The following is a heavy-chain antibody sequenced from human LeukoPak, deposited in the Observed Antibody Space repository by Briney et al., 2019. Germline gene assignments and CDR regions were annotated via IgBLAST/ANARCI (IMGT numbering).Heavy chain of an antibody. D-gene: IGHD2-21*02. J-gene: IGHJ6*02. V-gene: IGHV3-21*01. Sequence: GGSLRLSCAASGFTFSSYWMHWVRQAPGKGLEWVSSISSSSSYIYYADSVKGRFTISRDNAKNSLYLQMNSLRAEDTAVYYCARDLAVVTGYGMDVWGQGTTVTVSS. CDR1: GFTFSSYW. CDR3: ARDLAVVTGYGMDV. CDR2: ISSSSSYI.